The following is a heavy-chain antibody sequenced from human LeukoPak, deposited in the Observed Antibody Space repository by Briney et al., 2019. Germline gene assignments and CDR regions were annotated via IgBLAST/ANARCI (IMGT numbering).Heavy chain of an antibody. CDR1: GFTFSSYA. Sequence: PGRSLRLSCAASGFTFSSYAMHWVRQAPGKGPEWEAVISYDGSNKYYADSVKGRFTISRDNSKNTLYLQMNSLRAEDTAVYYCARDPRQLERLGFDYWGQGTLVTVSS. J-gene: IGHJ4*02. CDR3: ARDPRQLERLGFDY. V-gene: IGHV3-30*04. CDR2: ISYDGSNK. D-gene: IGHD1-1*01.